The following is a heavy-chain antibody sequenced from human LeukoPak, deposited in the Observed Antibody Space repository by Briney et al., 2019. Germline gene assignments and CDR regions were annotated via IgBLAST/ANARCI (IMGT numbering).Heavy chain of an antibody. CDR3: AKPPPDSSSWLFDY. J-gene: IGHJ4*02. CDR2: ISANGGST. Sequence: GGSLRLSCAASGFTFSTYVMSWVRQAPGKGLEXXXTISANGGSTYYTDSVKGRFTISRDNSKNTLYLQMNSLRAEDTAVYYCAKPPPDSSSWLFDYWGQGTLVTVSS. CDR1: GFTFSTYV. V-gene: IGHV3-23*01. D-gene: IGHD6-13*01.